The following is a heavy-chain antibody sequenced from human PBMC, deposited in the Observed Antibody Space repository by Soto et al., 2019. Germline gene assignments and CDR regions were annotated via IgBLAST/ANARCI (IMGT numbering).Heavy chain of an antibody. CDR2: ISGAGGNT. CDR1: GFAFGAYA. CDR3: AKDPVPQLLPSWWFDP. V-gene: IGHV3-23*01. Sequence: LRLSCAASGFAFGAYAMTWVRQAPGKGLEWVSVISGAGGNTYYADSVKGRFTVSRDNSKKMLYLEMNSLRVEDTAIYYCAKDPVPQLLPSWWFDPWGQGTRVTLSS. D-gene: IGHD2-2*01. J-gene: IGHJ5*02.